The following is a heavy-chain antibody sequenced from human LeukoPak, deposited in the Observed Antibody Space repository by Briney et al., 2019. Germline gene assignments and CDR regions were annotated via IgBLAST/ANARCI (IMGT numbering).Heavy chain of an antibody. CDR1: GGTFSSYA. V-gene: IGHV1-69*06. CDR3: ARDAPTGYSSGWYTY. D-gene: IGHD6-19*01. J-gene: IGHJ4*02. CDR2: IIPIFGTA. Sequence: ASVKVSCKASGGTFSSYAISWVRQAPGQGLEWMGGIIPIFGTANYAQKFQGRVTITADKSTSTAYMELSSLRSEDTAVYYCARDAPTGYSSGWYTYWGQGTLVTVSS.